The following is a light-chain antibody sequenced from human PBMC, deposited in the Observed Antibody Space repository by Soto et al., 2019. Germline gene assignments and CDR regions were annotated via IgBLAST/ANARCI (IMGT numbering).Light chain of an antibody. CDR2: NAS. Sequence: EIVMTQSPATLSVSPGERATLSCRAGRSVGTNLAWYQQKPGQAPGLLIYNASTRATGIPARFSGSGSGKEFTLTFSSLQSEDSAVYYCQQYDYWPLTFGQGTKVEIK. V-gene: IGKV3-15*01. CDR1: RSVGTN. J-gene: IGKJ1*01. CDR3: QQYDYWPLT.